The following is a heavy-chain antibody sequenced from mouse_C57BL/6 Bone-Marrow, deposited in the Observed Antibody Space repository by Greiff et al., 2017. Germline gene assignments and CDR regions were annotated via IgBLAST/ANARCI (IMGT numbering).Heavy chain of an antibody. J-gene: IGHJ2*01. Sequence: EVKLVESGGGLVQPGGSLKLSCAASGFTFSDYYMYWVRQTPEKRLVWVAYISNGGGSTYYPDTVKGRFTISRDNAKNTLYLQMSRLKSEDTAMYYCARHEDYFDYWGQGTTLTVSS. CDR2: ISNGGGST. CDR1: GFTFSDYY. CDR3: ARHEDYFDY. V-gene: IGHV5-12*01.